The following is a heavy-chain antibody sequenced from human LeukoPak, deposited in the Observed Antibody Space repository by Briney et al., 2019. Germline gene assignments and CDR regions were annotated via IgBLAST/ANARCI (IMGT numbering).Heavy chain of an antibody. Sequence: GASVNVSCTASGYTFTGYYMHWVRQAPGQGLEWMGRINPNSGGTNYAQKFQGRVTVTGDTSISTAYMELSRLRSDDTAVYYCARESCSSTSCYMFFDNWGQGTAVTVSS. CDR1: GYTFTGYY. CDR3: ARESCSSTSCYMFFDN. J-gene: IGHJ4*02. D-gene: IGHD2-2*02. V-gene: IGHV1-2*06. CDR2: INPNSGGT.